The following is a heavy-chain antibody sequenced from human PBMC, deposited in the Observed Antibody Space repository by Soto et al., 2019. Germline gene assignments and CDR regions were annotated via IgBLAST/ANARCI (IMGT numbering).Heavy chain of an antibody. CDR2: IYHSGST. D-gene: IGHD6-19*01. CDR3: ARAGGLGAVAVDY. J-gene: IGHJ4*02. Sequence: SETLSLTSAVAGGSIGSGGGSWSWIRQPPGKGLEWIGYIYHSGSTYYNPSLKSRVTISVDRSKNQFSLKLSSVTAADTAVYSCARAGGLGAVAVDYWGQGTLVTVSS. V-gene: IGHV4-30-2*01. CDR1: GGSIGSGGGS.